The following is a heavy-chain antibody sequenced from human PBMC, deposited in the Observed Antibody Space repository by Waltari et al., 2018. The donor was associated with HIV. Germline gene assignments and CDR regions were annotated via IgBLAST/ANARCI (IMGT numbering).Heavy chain of an antibody. V-gene: IGHV3-30*18. CDR2: ISHDGTDK. CDR3: AKDLIPHGAFGASDF. Sequence: QVQLVESGGAVVQPGRSLRLSCVASGFNFNIHGMHWVRQAPGKGLECVAFISHDGTDKYYVESVKGRFSVFRDNSKNTLYLQMTTLTSDDAGIYFCAKDLIPHGAFGASDFWGRGTQVTVSS. D-gene: IGHD3-10*01. J-gene: IGHJ4*02. CDR1: GFNFNIHG.